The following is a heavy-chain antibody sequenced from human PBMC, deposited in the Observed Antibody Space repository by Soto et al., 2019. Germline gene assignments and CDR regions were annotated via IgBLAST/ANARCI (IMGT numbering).Heavy chain of an antibody. Sequence: PSETLSLTCIVSGDSLNHYYWSWIRQSPGKGLEWIGHIYPSGSTSYNPSLRSRVTMSLDTTSNQIFLNLTSVTAADTAVFYCVRGRSYSVYDFWGPGTLVTVSS. CDR3: VRGRSYSVYDF. V-gene: IGHV4-4*07. J-gene: IGHJ4*02. D-gene: IGHD5-12*01. CDR1: GDSLNHYY. CDR2: IYPSGST.